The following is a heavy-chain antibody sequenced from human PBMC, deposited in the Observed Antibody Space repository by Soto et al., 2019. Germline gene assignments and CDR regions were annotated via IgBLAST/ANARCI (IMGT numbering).Heavy chain of an antibody. J-gene: IGHJ5*02. CDR2: FDPEDGET. Sequence: ASVKVSCKVSGYTLTELSMHWVLEAPGEGLEWMGGFDPEDGETIYAQKFQGRVTMTEDTSTDTAYMELSSLRSEDTAVYYCATYRPSYSREFWVWFDPWGQGTLVTVSS. V-gene: IGHV1-24*01. CDR3: ATYRPSYSREFWVWFDP. D-gene: IGHD3-22*01. CDR1: GYTLTELS.